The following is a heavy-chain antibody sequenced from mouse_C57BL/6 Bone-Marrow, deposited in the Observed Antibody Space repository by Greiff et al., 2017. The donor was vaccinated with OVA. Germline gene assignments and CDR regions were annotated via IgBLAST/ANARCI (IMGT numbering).Heavy chain of an antibody. V-gene: IGHV1-19*01. D-gene: IGHD1-1*01. Sequence: EVKLQESGPVLVKPGASVKMSCKASGYTFTDYYMNWVKQSHGKSLEWIGVINPYNGGTSYNQKFKGKATLTVDKSSSTAYMELNSLTSEDSAVYYCASLYGSSFYYAMDYWGQGTSVTVSS. CDR2: INPYNGGT. CDR1: GYTFTDYY. J-gene: IGHJ4*01. CDR3: ASLYGSSFYYAMDY.